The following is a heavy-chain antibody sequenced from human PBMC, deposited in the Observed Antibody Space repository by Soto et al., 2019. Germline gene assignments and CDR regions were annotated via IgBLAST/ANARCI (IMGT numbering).Heavy chain of an antibody. CDR1: GGTFSSYA. CDR2: IIPIFGTA. J-gene: IGHJ4*02. CDR3: ARGLIAAAGTGWDLDY. V-gene: IGHV1-69*13. D-gene: IGHD6-13*01. Sequence: ASVKVSCKASGGTFSSYAISWVRQAPGQGLEWMGGIIPIFGTANYAQKFQGRVTITADESTSTAYMELSSLRSEDTAVYYCARGLIAAAGTGWDLDYWGQGTLVTVSS.